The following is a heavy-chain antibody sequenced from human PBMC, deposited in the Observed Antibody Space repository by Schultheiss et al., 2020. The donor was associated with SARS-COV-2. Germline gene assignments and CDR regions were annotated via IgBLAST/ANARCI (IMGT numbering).Heavy chain of an antibody. V-gene: IGHV4-34*01. CDR1: GGPFSNYA. Sequence: SETLSLTCAVYGGPFSNYAWTWIRQSPGKGLEWIGDINHRGSTNYNPSLRSRVTISVDTSKNQFSLKLNSVTAADTAVYFCARATRVEQLFSVRGGSFDFWGRGTQVTVSS. CDR3: ARATRVEQLFSVRGGSFDF. D-gene: IGHD3-10*01. J-gene: IGHJ4*02. CDR2: INHRGST.